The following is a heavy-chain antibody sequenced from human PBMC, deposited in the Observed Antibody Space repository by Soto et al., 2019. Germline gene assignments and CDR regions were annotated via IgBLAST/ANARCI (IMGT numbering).Heavy chain of an antibody. CDR2: ISAYNGDT. Sequence: ASVKVSCKASGYTFRSYGISWVRQAPGQGLEWVGWISAYNGDTHYAPKFQDRITLTTETSTDTAYMELRSLRLDDTAVYYCARDNSQNYGTPAASSWFHPWGQGTPVTVSS. J-gene: IGHJ5*02. V-gene: IGHV1-18*04. D-gene: IGHD2-15*01. CDR1: GYTFRSYG. CDR3: ARDNSQNYGTPAASSWFHP.